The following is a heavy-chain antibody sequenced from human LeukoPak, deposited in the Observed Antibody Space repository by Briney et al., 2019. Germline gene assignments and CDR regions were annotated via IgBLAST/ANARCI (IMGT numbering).Heavy chain of an antibody. V-gene: IGHV4-61*01. Sequence: SETLSLTCSVSGASVRSDSHYWSWIRQPPGKGLEWIGNVYYSGRTAYSPSLKSRVTISVDISKNQFSLQLNSVTAADTAVYYCVRETATYYYDSRGYYRQIEVFDIWGQGTPVIVSS. CDR2: VYYSGRT. CDR1: GASVRSDSHY. D-gene: IGHD3-22*01. CDR3: VRETATYYYDSRGYYRQIEVFDI. J-gene: IGHJ3*02.